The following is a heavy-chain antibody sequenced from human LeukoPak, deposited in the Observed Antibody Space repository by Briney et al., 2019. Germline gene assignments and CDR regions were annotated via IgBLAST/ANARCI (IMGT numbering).Heavy chain of an antibody. CDR3: ATAMVRGVYFDY. CDR1: GYTLTELS. V-gene: IGHV1-24*01. CDR2: FDPEDGET. J-gene: IGHJ4*02. D-gene: IGHD3-10*01. Sequence: GASVKVSCKVSGYTLTELSLHWVRQPPGKGLEWMGGFDPEDGETIYAQKFQGRVTMTEDTSTDTAYMELSSLRSEDTAVYYRATAMVRGVYFDYWGQGTLVTVSS.